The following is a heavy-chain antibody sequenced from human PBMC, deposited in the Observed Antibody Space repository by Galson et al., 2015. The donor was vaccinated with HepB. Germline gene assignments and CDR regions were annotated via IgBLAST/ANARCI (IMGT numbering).Heavy chain of an antibody. CDR2: INSDGSST. CDR1: GFTFSSYW. Sequence: SLRLSCAASGFTFSSYWMHWVRQAPGKGLVWVSRINSDGSSTSYADSVKGRFTISRDNAKNTLYLQMNSLRAEDTAVYYCAREPIAAAGDGAFDIWGQGTMVTVSS. D-gene: IGHD6-13*01. J-gene: IGHJ3*02. V-gene: IGHV3-74*01. CDR3: AREPIAAAGDGAFDI.